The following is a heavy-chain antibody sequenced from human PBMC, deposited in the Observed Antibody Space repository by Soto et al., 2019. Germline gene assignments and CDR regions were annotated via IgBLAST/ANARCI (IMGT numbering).Heavy chain of an antibody. Sequence: GGALRLSCVASGVPFSSYAMSWVRQTRGKGLEGGSGISGSGGRTYYADSVKGRFTISRDNSNNTLSLQMHILRVEDTAVYFCAKGGYYSLFDIWGQGTMVTVSS. J-gene: IGHJ3*02. CDR1: GVPFSSYA. D-gene: IGHD3-16*01. V-gene: IGHV3-23*01. CDR3: AKGGYYSLFDI. CDR2: ISGSGGRT.